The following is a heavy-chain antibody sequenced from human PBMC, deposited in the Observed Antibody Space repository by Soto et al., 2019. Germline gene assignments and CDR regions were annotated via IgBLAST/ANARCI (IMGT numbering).Heavy chain of an antibody. CDR2: IWYDGSNK. V-gene: IGHV3-33*01. Sequence: GGSLRLSCAASGFTFSSYGMHWVRQAPGKGLEWVAVIWYDGSNKYYADSVKGRFTISRDNSKNTLYLQMNSLRAEDTAVYYCARSIRGTTVTRPRDYGMDVWGQGTTVTVSS. CDR1: GFTFSSYG. J-gene: IGHJ6*02. CDR3: ARSIRGTTVTRPRDYGMDV. D-gene: IGHD4-4*01.